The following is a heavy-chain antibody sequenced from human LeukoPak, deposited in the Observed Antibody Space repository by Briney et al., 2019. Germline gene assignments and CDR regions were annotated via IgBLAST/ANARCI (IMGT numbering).Heavy chain of an antibody. CDR3: ARDTLIAAFDY. Sequence: SQTLSLTCTVAGGSISSGSYYWSWIRQPAGKGLEWIGRIYTSGSTNYNPSLKSRVTISVDTSKNQFSRKLSSLTAADTAVYYCARDTLIAAFDYWGQGTLVTVSS. CDR2: IYTSGST. D-gene: IGHD6-13*01. V-gene: IGHV4-61*02. J-gene: IGHJ4*02. CDR1: GGSISSGSYY.